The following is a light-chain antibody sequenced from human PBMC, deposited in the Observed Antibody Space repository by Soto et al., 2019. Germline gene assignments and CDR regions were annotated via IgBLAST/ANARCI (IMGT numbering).Light chain of an antibody. Sequence: IQMTQSPSTLSASVGDRVTITCRASQSISSWLAWYQQKPGRAPKLLIYDASSLESGVPSRFSGSGSGTEFTLTISSLQPDDFATYYCQQYNSYHQTFGQGTKLEIK. J-gene: IGKJ2*01. CDR3: QQYNSYHQT. CDR2: DAS. V-gene: IGKV1-5*01. CDR1: QSISSW.